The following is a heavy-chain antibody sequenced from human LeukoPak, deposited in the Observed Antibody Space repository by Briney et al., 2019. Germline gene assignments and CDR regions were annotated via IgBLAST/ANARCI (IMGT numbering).Heavy chain of an antibody. J-gene: IGHJ4*02. CDR3: ARGGEFYYNSSGYYYDY. CDR2: IYYSGSA. D-gene: IGHD3-22*01. Sequence: SETLSLTCTVSGVSISSGDYYWSWIRQPPGKGLEWIGYIYYSGSASYNPSLKSRVTISVDPSRNQFSLKLSSVTAADTAVYYCARGGEFYYNSSGYYYDYWGQGTLVTVSS. CDR1: GVSISSGDYY. V-gene: IGHV4-30-4*01.